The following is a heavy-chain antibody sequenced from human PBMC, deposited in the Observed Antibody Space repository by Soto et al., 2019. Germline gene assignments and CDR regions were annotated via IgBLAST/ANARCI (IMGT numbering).Heavy chain of an antibody. CDR2: IYSGGFT. CDR3: ARVTSCCSGMDV. CDR1: GLTVSSSY. V-gene: IGHV3-53*01. J-gene: IGHJ6*02. D-gene: IGHD2-2*01. Sequence: LRLSCAASGLTVSSSYMSWVRQAPGKGLEWVSVIYSGGFTLSADSVKGRFTISRDNSKNTLFLQMNSLRAEDTAVYYCARVTSCCSGMDVWGQGTTVTVSS.